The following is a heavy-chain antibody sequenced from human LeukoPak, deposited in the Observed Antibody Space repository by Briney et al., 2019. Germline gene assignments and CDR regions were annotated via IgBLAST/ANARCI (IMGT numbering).Heavy chain of an antibody. D-gene: IGHD3-3*01. CDR2: IYYSGST. Sequence: PSETLSLTCTVSGGSISSSSYYWGWIRQPPGKGLEWIGSIYYSGSTYYNPSLKSRVTISVDTSKNQFSLKLSSVTAADTAVYYCARHWSGSPTYYYYYGMDVWGQGTTVTVSS. CDR3: ARHWSGSPTYYYYYGMDV. J-gene: IGHJ6*02. CDR1: GGSISSSSYY. V-gene: IGHV4-39*01.